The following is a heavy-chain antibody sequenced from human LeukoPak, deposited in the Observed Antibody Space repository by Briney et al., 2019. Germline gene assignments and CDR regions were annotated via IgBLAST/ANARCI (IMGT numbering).Heavy chain of an antibody. D-gene: IGHD3-22*01. CDR2: ISDSGGST. CDR3: ARRGVVIRVILVGFHKEAFYFDS. Sequence: GGSLRLSCAASGFTFSSYSMNWVRQAPGKGLEWVAGISDSGGSTNYADSVKGRFTISRDNPKNTLYLQMNSLRAEDTAVYFCARRGVVIRVILVGFHKEAFYFDSWGQGALVTVSS. V-gene: IGHV3-23*01. CDR1: GFTFSSYS. J-gene: IGHJ4*02.